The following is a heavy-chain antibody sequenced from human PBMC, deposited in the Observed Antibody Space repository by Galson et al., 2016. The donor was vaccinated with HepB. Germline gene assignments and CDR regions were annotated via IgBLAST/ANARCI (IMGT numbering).Heavy chain of an antibody. CDR3: ARESKWAAADDVFYYYGMDV. V-gene: IGHV4-34*01. J-gene: IGHJ6*02. Sequence: LTCAVYGGPFSGYYWSWIRQPPGKGLEWIGEIYHSGSTNYSPSLKSRVTISIDTSKNQFSLNLSSVTAADTAVYYCARESKWAAADDVFYYYGMDVWGQRTTVTVSS. CDR1: GGPFSGYY. CDR2: IYHSGST. D-gene: IGHD6-13*01.